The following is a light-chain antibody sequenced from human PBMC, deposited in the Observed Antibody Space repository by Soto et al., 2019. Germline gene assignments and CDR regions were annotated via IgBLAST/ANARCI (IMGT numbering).Light chain of an antibody. CDR3: SSLAGNNDFV. Sequence: QSALTQPPSASGSPGQSVTISCTGTSSVYVSWYQQHPVKAPKLIIYEVNKRPSGVPDRFSGSKSGNTASLTVSGLQADDEADYYCSSLAGNNDFVFGTGTKLTVL. CDR1: SSVY. J-gene: IGLJ1*01. CDR2: EVN. V-gene: IGLV2-8*01.